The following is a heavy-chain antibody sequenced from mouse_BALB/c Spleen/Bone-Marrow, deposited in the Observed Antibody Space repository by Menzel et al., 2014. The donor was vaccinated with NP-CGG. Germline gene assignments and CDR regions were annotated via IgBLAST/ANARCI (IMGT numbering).Heavy chain of an antibody. J-gene: IGHJ3*01. CDR2: IDPYNGGT. V-gene: IGHV1S135*01. CDR1: GYAFTSYN. Sequence: EVKVVESGPELVKPGASVKVSCKASGYAFTSYNMYWVKQSHGKSLEWIGYIDPYNGGTSYNQKFKGKATLTVDKSSSTAYMHLNSLTSEDSAVYYCARDGYFLAWFAYWGQGTLVTVSA. D-gene: IGHD2-3*01. CDR3: ARDGYFLAWFAY.